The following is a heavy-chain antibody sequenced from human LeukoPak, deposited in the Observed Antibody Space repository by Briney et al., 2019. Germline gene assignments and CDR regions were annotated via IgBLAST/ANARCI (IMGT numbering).Heavy chain of an antibody. J-gene: IGHJ4*02. V-gene: IGHV3-33*06. CDR3: EKDRGRRSYDEVEY. Sequence: SLRLSCAASGFTFSIYGMRWVRQAPGKGLEWVSVIWYDGSNKYYADSVKGRFTISRDNSKNTLYLEMNSLRAEDMAVYYCEKDRGRRSYDEVEYWGQGTQVTASS. CDR2: IWYDGSNK. CDR1: GFTFSIYG. D-gene: IGHD1-26*01.